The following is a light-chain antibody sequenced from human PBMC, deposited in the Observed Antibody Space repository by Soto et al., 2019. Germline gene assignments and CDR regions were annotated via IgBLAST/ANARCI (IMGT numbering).Light chain of an antibody. CDR2: GAS. CDR1: QSVSSSY. J-gene: IGKJ5*01. CDR3: QPYGSSPLVT. V-gene: IGKV3-20*01. Sequence: EIVLTQSPGTLSLSPGERATLSCRASQSVSSSYLAWYQQKPGQAPRLLIYGASSRATGIPDRFSGSGSGKDFTLTISSLELEDFAVYYYQPYGSSPLVTFGQGTKLEIK.